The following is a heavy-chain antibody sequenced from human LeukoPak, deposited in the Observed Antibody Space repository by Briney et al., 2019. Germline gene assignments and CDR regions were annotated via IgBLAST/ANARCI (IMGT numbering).Heavy chain of an antibody. CDR3: ARDKCGAYCGGD. D-gene: IGHD2-21*01. V-gene: IGHV3-30-3*01. J-gene: IGHJ4*02. CDR2: ISYDENNK. Sequence: PGRSLRLSCAASGFTFSTFPMHWVRQAPGKGLEWVAAISYDENNKYYTDSVEGRFTISRDNSKNTLYLQMNSLRTEDTAVYFCARDKCGAYCGGDWGQGTLVTVSS. CDR1: GFTFSTFP.